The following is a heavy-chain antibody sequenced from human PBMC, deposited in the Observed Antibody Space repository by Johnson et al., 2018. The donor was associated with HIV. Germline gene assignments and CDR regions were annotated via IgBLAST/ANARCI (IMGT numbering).Heavy chain of an antibody. Sequence: QVRLVESGGGLVQPGRSLRLSCAVSGLTFSNYPMHWVRQAPGKGLDWVAVISYDGSNKYYADSVKGRFTISRDNSQNMVYLQMNSLRVEDTAVYYCARSKDCSGGSCPDAFDIWGQGTMVIVSS. J-gene: IGHJ3*02. V-gene: IGHV3-30*14. D-gene: IGHD2-15*01. CDR2: ISYDGSNK. CDR1: GLTFSNYP. CDR3: ARSKDCSGGSCPDAFDI.